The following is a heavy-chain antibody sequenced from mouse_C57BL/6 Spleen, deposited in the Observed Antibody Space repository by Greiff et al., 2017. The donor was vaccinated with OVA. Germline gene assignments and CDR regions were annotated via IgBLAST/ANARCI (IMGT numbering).Heavy chain of an antibody. CDR3: AREEVTTVVEDY. V-gene: IGHV1-81*01. D-gene: IGHD1-1*01. CDR2: IYPRSGNT. J-gene: IGHJ2*01. CDR1: GYTFTSYG. Sequence: QVQLQQSGAELARPGASVKLSCKASGYTFTSYGISWVKQRTGQGLEWIGEIYPRSGNTYYNEKFKGKATLTADKSSSTAYMELRSLTSEDSAVYFCAREEVTTVVEDYWGQGTTLTVSS.